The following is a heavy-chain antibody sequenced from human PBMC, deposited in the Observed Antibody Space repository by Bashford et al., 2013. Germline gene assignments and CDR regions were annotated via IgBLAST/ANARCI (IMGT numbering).Heavy chain of an antibody. CDR3: ARSIATFGENWLDP. Sequence: VASVKVSCKPSGGTLSSYGFNWVRQAPGQGLEWMGGIIPITDMTHYAKKFQGRVTITADKSTSTAYMELRSLRSEDTAVYYCARSIATFGENWLDPWGREPWSPSPQ. D-gene: IGHD3-3*01. CDR2: IIPITDMT. CDR1: GGTLSSYG. V-gene: IGHV1-69*10. J-gene: IGHJ5*02.